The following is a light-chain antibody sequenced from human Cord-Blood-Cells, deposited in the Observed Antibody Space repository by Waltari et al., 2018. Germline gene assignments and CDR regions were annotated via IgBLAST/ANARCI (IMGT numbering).Light chain of an antibody. V-gene: IGLV3-1*01. CDR1: KLGDNY. CDR2: QDS. CDR3: QAWDSSTVV. J-gene: IGLJ2*01. Sequence: SYELTQPPSVSVSPGQTASIPCSGDKLGDNYAGWYQQEPGQSPVLVIYQDSKRPSGIPERFSGSNSGNTATLTISGTQAMDEADYYCQAWDSSTVVFGGGTKLTVL.